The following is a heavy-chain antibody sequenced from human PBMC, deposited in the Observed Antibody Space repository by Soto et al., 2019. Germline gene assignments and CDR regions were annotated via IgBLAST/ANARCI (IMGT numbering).Heavy chain of an antibody. CDR1: GGSISSSNW. V-gene: IGHV4-4*02. Sequence: SETLSLTCAVSGGSISSSNWWSWVRQPPGKGLEWIGEIYHSGSTNHNPSLKSRVTISVDKSKNQFSLKLSSVTAADTAVYYCARLEGGRRAAAGHYYYYYGMDVWGQGTTVTVS. CDR3: ARLEGGRRAAAGHYYYYYGMDV. CDR2: IYHSGST. D-gene: IGHD6-13*01. J-gene: IGHJ6*02.